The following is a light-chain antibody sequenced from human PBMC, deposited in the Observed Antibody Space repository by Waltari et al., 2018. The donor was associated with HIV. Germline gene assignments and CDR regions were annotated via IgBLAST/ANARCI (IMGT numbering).Light chain of an antibody. CDR3: QQNVGVPLT. CDR2: GAF. J-gene: IGKJ4*01. CDR1: QDISNP. Sequence: DIQMTQSPSSLSASIGDTVTIPGRARQDISNPVSWSQQRPGEVPKLLVHGAFILQRGVPARFGGSGAGTDYSLSIRGLQAEDFATYFCQQNVGVPLTFGGGTRVDI. V-gene: IGKV1-NL1*01.